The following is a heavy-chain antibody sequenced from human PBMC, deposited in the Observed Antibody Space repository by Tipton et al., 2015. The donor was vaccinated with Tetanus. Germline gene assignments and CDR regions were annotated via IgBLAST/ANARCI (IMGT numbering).Heavy chain of an antibody. J-gene: IGHJ4*02. CDR2: IYPGDSST. CDR3: ARQKGY. Sequence: QLVQSGAEVKKPGESLKISCQASGYTFTNAWIGWVRRMPGKGLEWMGVIYPGDSSTIYSPSFQGLVTISVDKSINTTYLRWTSLKASDSAMYYCARQKGYWGQGTLVTVSS. CDR1: GYTFTNAW. V-gene: IGHV5-51*01.